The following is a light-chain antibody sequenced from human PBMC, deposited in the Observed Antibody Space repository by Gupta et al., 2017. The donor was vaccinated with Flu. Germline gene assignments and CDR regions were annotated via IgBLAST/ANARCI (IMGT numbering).Light chain of an antibody. CDR3: QRYYTYPRT. J-gene: IGKJ1*01. CDR1: QGISSY. CDR2: AAS. V-gene: IGKV1-8*01. Sequence: AIRMTQSPSSFSASTGDRVTITCRASQGISSYLAWYQQKPGKAPKLLIYAASTLQSGVPSRFSGSASGTDFTLTISFLHSEDFATYYCQRYYTYPRTFGPGTKVEIK.